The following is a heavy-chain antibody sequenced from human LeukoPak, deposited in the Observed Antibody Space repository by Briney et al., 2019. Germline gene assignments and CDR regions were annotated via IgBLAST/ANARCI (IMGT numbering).Heavy chain of an antibody. CDR2: IRYDGSNK. D-gene: IGHD3-22*01. CDR1: GFTFSSYG. V-gene: IGHV3-30*02. Sequence: PGGSLRLSCAASGFTFSSYGMHWVRQAPGKGPEWVAFIRYDGSNKYYADSVKGRFTISRDNSKNTLYLQMNSLRAEDTAVYYCAKDRLEYYYDSSGASFFDYWGEGTLVTVSS. CDR3: AKDRLEYYYDSSGASFFDY. J-gene: IGHJ4*02.